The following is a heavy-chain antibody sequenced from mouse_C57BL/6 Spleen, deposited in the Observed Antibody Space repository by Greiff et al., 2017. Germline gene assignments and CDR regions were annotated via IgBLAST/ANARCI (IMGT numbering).Heavy chain of an antibody. Sequence: QVQLQQPGAELVRPGSSVKLSCKASGYTFTSYWMHWVKQRPIQGLEWIGNIDPSDSETHYNQKFKDKATLTVDKSSSTAYMQLSSLTSEDSAVYYCARSVDYGSSYYFDYWGQGTTLTVSS. CDR3: ARSVDYGSSYYFDY. CDR2: IDPSDSET. V-gene: IGHV1-52*01. CDR1: GYTFTSYW. D-gene: IGHD1-1*01. J-gene: IGHJ2*01.